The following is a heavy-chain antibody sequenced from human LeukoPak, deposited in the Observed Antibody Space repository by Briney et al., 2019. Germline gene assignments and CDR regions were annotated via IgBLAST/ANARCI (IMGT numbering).Heavy chain of an antibody. D-gene: IGHD3-22*01. CDR2: IYYSGST. Sequence: PSETLSLTCTVSGDSVSSYYWTWIQQPPGKGLEWMGYIYYSGSTNINPSLQSRVTMSVDTSQNQIFLNLNSVTAADTAVYYCARAPGYSSGSMDYWGQGTLVTVSS. CDR1: GDSVSSYY. V-gene: IGHV4-59*02. J-gene: IGHJ4*02. CDR3: ARAPGYSSGSMDY.